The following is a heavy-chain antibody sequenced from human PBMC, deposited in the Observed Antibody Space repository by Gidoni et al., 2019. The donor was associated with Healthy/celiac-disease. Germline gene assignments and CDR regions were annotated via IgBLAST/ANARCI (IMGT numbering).Heavy chain of an antibody. J-gene: IGHJ4*02. CDR1: GGSISSGDYY. V-gene: IGHV4-30-4*01. CDR3: AREDDYGDYAIGNY. CDR2: IYYSGST. Sequence: QVQLQESGPGLVTPSQTLSLTCTVSGGSISSGDYYWSWIRQPPGKGLECLGYIYYSGSTYYNPSLKSRVTISVDTSKNQFSLKLSSVTAADTAVYYCAREDDYGDYAIGNYWGQGTLVTVSS. D-gene: IGHD4-17*01.